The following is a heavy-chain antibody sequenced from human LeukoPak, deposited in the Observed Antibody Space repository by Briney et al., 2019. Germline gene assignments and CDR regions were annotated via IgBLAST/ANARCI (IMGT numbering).Heavy chain of an antibody. CDR3: ARDVQVAIFGEYYYYGMDV. V-gene: IGHV1-2*06. Sequence: ASVKVSCKASGYTFTSYDINWVRQATGQGLEWMGRINPNSGGTNYAQKFQGRVTMTRDTSISTAYMELSRLRSDDTAVYYCARDVQVAIFGEYYYYGMDVWGQGTTVTVSS. D-gene: IGHD3-3*01. CDR2: INPNSGGT. CDR1: GYTFTSYD. J-gene: IGHJ6*02.